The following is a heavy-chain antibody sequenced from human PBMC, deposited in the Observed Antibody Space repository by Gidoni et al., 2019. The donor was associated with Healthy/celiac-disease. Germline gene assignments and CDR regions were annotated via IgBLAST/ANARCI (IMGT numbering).Heavy chain of an antibody. CDR1: GFTFSDYY. Sequence: QVQLVESGGGLVKPGGSLRLSCAASGFTFSDYYMSWIRQAPGKGLEWVSYISSSGSTIYYADSVKGRFTISRDNAKNSLYLQMNSLRAEDTAVYYCARALKYCSGGSCYSRYYYYGMDVWGQGTTVTVSS. J-gene: IGHJ6*02. CDR2: ISSSGSTI. V-gene: IGHV3-11*01. D-gene: IGHD2-15*01. CDR3: ARALKYCSGGSCYSRYYYYGMDV.